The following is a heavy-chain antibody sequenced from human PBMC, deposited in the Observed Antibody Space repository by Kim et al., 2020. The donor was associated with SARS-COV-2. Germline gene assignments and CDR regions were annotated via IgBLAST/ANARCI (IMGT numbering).Heavy chain of an antibody. J-gene: IGHJ6*02. Sequence: ASVKVSCKASGYTFTNYGISWVRQAPGQGLEWMGWISAYNGNTNYAQKLQGRVTMTTDTSTSTAYMELRSLRYDDTAVYYCARPRADIVVVPAAQDYYYGMDVWGQGTTVIVSS. V-gene: IGHV1-18*01. CDR2: ISAYNGNT. CDR3: ARPRADIVVVPAAQDYYYGMDV. D-gene: IGHD2-2*01. CDR1: GYTFTNYG.